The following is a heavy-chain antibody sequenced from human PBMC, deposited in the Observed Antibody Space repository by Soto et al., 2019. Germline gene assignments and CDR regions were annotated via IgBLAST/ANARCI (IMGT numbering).Heavy chain of an antibody. V-gene: IGHV4-59*08. J-gene: IGHJ6*03. Sequence: QVQLQASGPGLVKPSETLSHTCTVSGGSISSYYWSLIRQPPGKGLEWIGYIYYSGSPNYNPSLKSRVTISVDTSKNQFSLKLSSVTAADTAVYYCARSQRRPFYYYYYMDVWGKGTTVTVSS. D-gene: IGHD6-25*01. CDR3: ARSQRRPFYYYYYMDV. CDR1: GGSISSYY. CDR2: IYYSGSP.